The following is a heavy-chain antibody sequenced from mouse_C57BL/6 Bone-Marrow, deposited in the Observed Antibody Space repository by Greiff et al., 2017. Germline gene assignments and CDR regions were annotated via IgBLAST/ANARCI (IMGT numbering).Heavy chain of an antibody. CDR3: SRQVTTGIATKYFDV. D-gene: IGHD1-1*01. Sequence: ESGGGLVKPGGSLKLSCAASGFTFSSYTMSWVRQTPEQSLQWVAAISGGGGNTNYPDSVKGRSTISRDNDKNIRYLQMSSLRSEDTALYYCSRQVTTGIATKYFDVWGTGTTVTVSS. CDR1: GFTFSSYT. CDR2: ISGGGGNT. V-gene: IGHV5-9*01. J-gene: IGHJ1*03.